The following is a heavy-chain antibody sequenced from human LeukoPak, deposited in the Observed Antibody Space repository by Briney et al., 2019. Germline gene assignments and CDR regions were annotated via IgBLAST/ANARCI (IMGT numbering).Heavy chain of an antibody. CDR3: ARIPLFYCSSTSCHPGGDYYYMDV. V-gene: IGHV1-2*02. Sequence: ASVKVSCKASGYTFTGYYIHWVRQAPGQGLEWMGWINPNSGGTNYAQKFQGRVTMTRDTSISTVYMELSRLRSDDTAVYYCARIPLFYCSSTSCHPGGDYYYMDVWGKGTTVTVSS. CDR1: GYTFTGYY. CDR2: INPNSGGT. J-gene: IGHJ6*03. D-gene: IGHD2-2*01.